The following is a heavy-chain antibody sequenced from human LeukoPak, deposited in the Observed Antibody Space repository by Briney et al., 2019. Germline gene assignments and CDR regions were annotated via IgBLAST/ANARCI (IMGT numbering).Heavy chain of an antibody. J-gene: IGHJ4*02. D-gene: IGHD2-2*01. CDR2: ISYDGSRK. Sequence: GRSLRLSCRASRFSSSDYDMHWVRQAPGKGLEWVAVISYDGSRKHYGDSVKGRLTISRDGSKNTLYLQMNSLRVEDTAVYYCARDLCTTTSCLDYWGQGTLVTVSS. CDR3: ARDLCTTTSCLDY. CDR1: RFSSSDYD. V-gene: IGHV3-30*03.